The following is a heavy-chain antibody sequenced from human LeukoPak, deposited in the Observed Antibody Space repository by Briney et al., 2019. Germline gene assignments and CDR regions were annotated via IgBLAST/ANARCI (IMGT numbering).Heavy chain of an antibody. Sequence: VASVKVSCKASGYTFTSDGISWVRQATGQGLECMGWISAYNGNTIYAQKLQGRVTMTTDTSTSTAYLELRSLRSDDTAVYYCARDDRPSYYDSSGFPPAYGMDVWGQGTTVTVSS. CDR1: GYTFTSDG. V-gene: IGHV1-18*01. CDR2: ISAYNGNT. D-gene: IGHD3-22*01. J-gene: IGHJ6*02. CDR3: ARDDRPSYYDSSGFPPAYGMDV.